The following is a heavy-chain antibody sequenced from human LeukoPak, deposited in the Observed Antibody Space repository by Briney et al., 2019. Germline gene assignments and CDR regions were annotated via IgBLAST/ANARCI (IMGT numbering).Heavy chain of an antibody. Sequence: SETLSLTCTVSGGSISNYYWGWIRQPPGKGLEWIGNIYSSGSTYYNASLQSRATISIDTSKNQFSLRLNSVTAADTAMYFCAKSGGYGLIDYWGQGTRVIVSS. CDR2: IYSSGST. J-gene: IGHJ4*02. CDR3: AKSGGYGLIDY. D-gene: IGHD1-26*01. V-gene: IGHV4-59*04. CDR1: GGSISNYY.